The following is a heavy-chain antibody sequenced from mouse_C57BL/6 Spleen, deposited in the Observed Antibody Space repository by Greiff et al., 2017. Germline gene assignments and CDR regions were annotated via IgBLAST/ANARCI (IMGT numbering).Heavy chain of an antibody. V-gene: IGHV7-3*01. D-gene: IGHD2-2*01. J-gene: IGHJ3*01. CDR3: ARYTYGYGGFAY. Sequence: EVKVEESGGGLVQPGGSLSLSCAASGFTFTDYYMSWVRQPPGKALEWLGFIRNKANGYTTEYSASVKGRFTISRDNSQSILYLQMNALRAEDSATYYCARYTYGYGGFAYWGQGTLVTVSA. CDR1: GFTFTDYY. CDR2: IRNKANGYTT.